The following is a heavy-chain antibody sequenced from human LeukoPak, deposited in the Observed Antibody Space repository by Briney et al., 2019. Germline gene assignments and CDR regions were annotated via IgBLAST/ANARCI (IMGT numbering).Heavy chain of an antibody. V-gene: IGHV4-61*01. CDR3: ARSRAFNSGAFDP. J-gene: IGHJ5*02. D-gene: IGHD1-26*01. CDR2: IYNGVNT. Sequence: SETLSLTCTVSGASVSSASYWTWIRQPPGKGVEWIAHIYNGVNTNYNPSLKSRVTISVDTSKNQFSLRLDSVTAADTAVYYCARSRAFNSGAFDPWGQGSLVTVSS. CDR1: GASVSSASY.